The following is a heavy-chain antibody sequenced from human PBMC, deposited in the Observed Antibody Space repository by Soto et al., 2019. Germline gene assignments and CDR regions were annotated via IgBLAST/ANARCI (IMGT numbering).Heavy chain of an antibody. Sequence: EVQVVESGGGLVQPGRSLRLSCAASGFTFDDYAMHWVRQAPGKGLEWVSGISWSSASIGYADSVKGRFTISRDNAKNSLYLQINRLRAEDTALYYCAKARRAGTERIGFDYWGQGTLVTVSP. CDR3: AKARRAGTERIGFDY. CDR1: GFTFDDYA. V-gene: IGHV3-9*01. CDR2: ISWSSASI. D-gene: IGHD6-19*01. J-gene: IGHJ4*02.